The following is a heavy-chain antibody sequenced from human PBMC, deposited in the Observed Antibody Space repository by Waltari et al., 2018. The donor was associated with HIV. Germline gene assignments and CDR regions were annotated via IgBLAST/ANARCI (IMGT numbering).Heavy chain of an antibody. J-gene: IGHJ2*01. V-gene: IGHV4-39*02. D-gene: IGHD1-26*01. CDR3: SRLILGTTSRYFAA. CDR2: IYSAWNT. Sequence: QVQLQESGPGLVKPSETLSLVCSVSVGSIKNPAYYWAWIRQPPGKGFEWIGTIYSAWNTYYQTSYNSSLQSRITISADTSKNHFSLRLASVTASDTAVYFCSRLILGTTSRYFAAWGRGTLVTVSS. CDR1: VGSIKNPAYY.